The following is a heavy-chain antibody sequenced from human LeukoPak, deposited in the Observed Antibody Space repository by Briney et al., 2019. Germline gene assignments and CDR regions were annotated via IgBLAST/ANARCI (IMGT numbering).Heavy chain of an antibody. CDR3: ARDFGSGWYSNAFDI. CDR2: IKQDGSEK. V-gene: IGHV3-7*01. Sequence: GGSLRLSCAASGFTFSSYWMSWVRQAPGKGLEWAANIKQDGSEKYYVDSVKGRFTISRDNAKNSLYLQMNSLRAEDTAVYYCARDFGSGWYSNAFDIWGLGTKVTVSS. J-gene: IGHJ3*02. CDR1: GFTFSSYW. D-gene: IGHD6-19*01.